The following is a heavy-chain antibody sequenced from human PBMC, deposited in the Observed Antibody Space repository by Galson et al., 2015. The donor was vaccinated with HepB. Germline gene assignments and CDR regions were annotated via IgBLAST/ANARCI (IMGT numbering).Heavy chain of an antibody. CDR2: ISTRNT. CDR1: GYTFTSYG. V-gene: IGHV1-18*01. Sequence: QSGAEVKKPGASVKVSCKASGYTFTSYGISWVRQAPGQGPEWMGWISTRNTKYAQKLQGRVTMTIDTSTTTAYMELRSLTSDDTAVYYCARTSVQLRDYFYMDVWGKGTTVTVSS. D-gene: IGHD4-17*01. CDR3: ARTSVQLRDYFYMDV. J-gene: IGHJ6*03.